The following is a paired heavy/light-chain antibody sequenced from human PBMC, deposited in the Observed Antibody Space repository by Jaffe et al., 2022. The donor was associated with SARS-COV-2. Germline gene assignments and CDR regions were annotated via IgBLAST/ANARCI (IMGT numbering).Heavy chain of an antibody. Sequence: EVHLLESGGGLVQPGGSLRLSCAASGFTFTNYGTNWVRQAPGKGLEWVSGIRGDGTATYYADSVKGRFTISSDKSKNTVYLQMNTLRVDDTAVYFCAKAGSDWFWDAWGQGALVTVSS. J-gene: IGHJ5*02. D-gene: IGHD2-21*02. V-gene: IGHV3-23*01. CDR3: AKAGSDWFWDA. CDR1: GFTFTNYG. CDR2: IRGDGTAT.
Light chain of an antibody. CDR1: QSVSSN. CDR3: QQYINWPLT. CDR2: GAS. Sequence: EIVMTQSPATLSVSPGETATLSCRASQSVSSNLAWYQEKPGQAPRLLIYGASTRATGIPARFSGSGSGTEFSLTISSLQSEDFAVYYCQQYINWPLTIGVGTKVEI. V-gene: IGKV3-15*01. J-gene: IGKJ4*01.